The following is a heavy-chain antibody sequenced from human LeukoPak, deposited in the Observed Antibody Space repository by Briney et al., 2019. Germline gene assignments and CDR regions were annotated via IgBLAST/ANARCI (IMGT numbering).Heavy chain of an antibody. CDR3: ARFTGGDYYGRLDY. CDR2: IWYDGSKQ. Sequence: GGSLRLSCAASGFTFSKNGMHWVRQAPGKGLEWVALIWYDGSKQYYADSVKGRFTISRDSSTLFLQMNSLRAEDTAVYYCARFTGGDYYGRLDYWGQGTLVTVSS. CDR1: GFTFSKNG. J-gene: IGHJ4*02. V-gene: IGHV3-33*01. D-gene: IGHD2-21*02.